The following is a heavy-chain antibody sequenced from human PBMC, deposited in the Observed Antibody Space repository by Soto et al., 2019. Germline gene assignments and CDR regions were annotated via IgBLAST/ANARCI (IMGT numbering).Heavy chain of an antibody. CDR1: GFTFSSYW. D-gene: IGHD5-18*01. Sequence: GGSLRLSCAASGFTFSSYWMSWVRQAPGKGLEWVANIKQDGSEKYYVDSVKGRFTISRDNAKNSLYLQMNSLRAEDTAVYYCARVDTAMVTRSRDYYYYMDVWGKGTTVTVSS. J-gene: IGHJ6*03. CDR2: IKQDGSEK. V-gene: IGHV3-7*01. CDR3: ARVDTAMVTRSRDYYYYMDV.